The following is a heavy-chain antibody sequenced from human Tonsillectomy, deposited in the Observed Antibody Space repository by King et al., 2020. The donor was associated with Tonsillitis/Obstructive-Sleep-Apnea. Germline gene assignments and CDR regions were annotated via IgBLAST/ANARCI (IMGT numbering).Heavy chain of an antibody. Sequence: VQLVESGAEVKKPGASVKVSCKASGYTFTRYYIHWVRQARGQGLEWMGIINPTTGITTYAQKFQGRVTMTRDPSTSTVYMDLSSLRSEDTAVYYCARDDVVARYIDSWGQGTLVTVSS. CDR1: GYTFTRYY. J-gene: IGHJ4*02. D-gene: IGHD5-12*01. CDR3: ARDDVVARYIDS. CDR2: INPTTGIT. V-gene: IGHV1-46*01.